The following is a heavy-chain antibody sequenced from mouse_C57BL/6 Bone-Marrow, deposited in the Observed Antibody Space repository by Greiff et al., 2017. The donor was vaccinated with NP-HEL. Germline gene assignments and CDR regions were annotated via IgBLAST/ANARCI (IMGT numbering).Heavy chain of an antibody. Sequence: EVHLVESGAELVRPGASVKLSCTASGFNIKDDYMHWVKQRPEQGLEWIGWIDPENGDTEYASKFQGKATITADTSSNTAYLQLSSLTSEDTAVYYCTTGPHYGGQGTTLTVSS. CDR3: TTGPHY. CDR2: IDPENGDT. J-gene: IGHJ2*01. D-gene: IGHD6-1*01. V-gene: IGHV14-4*01. CDR1: GFNIKDDY.